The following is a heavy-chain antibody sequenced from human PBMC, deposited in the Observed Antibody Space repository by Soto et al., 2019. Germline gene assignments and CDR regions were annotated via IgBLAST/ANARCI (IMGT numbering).Heavy chain of an antibody. CDR3: VRDRALDSTGHWFDF. Sequence: QVQLQESGPGLVKPSQTLSLTCTVSGRPVTSGGYYWTWIRQPPGKGLEWIGYIYHIGSPSYNPSLKSRLTMSLDTSKNQFSLNLTSVHAADTASYYCVRDRALDSTGHWFDFLCQGTLVTVSS. CDR2: IYHIGSP. J-gene: IGHJ5*01. CDR1: GRPVTSGGYY. D-gene: IGHD1-1*01. V-gene: IGHV4-31*03.